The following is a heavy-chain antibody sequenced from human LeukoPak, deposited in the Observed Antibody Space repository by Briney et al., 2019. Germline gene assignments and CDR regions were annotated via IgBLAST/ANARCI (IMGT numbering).Heavy chain of an antibody. V-gene: IGHV4-34*01. D-gene: IGHD6-13*01. CDR1: GGSFSGYY. CDR2: INHSGST. CDR3: ARGAAAAGTGYYGMDV. Sequence: PSETLSLTCAVYGGSFSGYYWSWIRQPPGEGLEWIGEINHSGSTNYNPSLKSRVTISVDTSKNQFSLKLSSVTAADTAVYYCARGAAAAGTGYYGMDVWGQGTTVTVSS. J-gene: IGHJ6*02.